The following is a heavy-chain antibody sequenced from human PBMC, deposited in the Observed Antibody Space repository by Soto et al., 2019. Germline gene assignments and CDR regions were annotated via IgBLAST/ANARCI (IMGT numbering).Heavy chain of an antibody. Sequence: PGGSLRLSCAASGFTFSSYAMSWVRQAPGKGLEWVSAISGSGGSTYYADSVKVRFTISRDNSKNTLYLQMNSLRAEDTAVYYCAKGLLSTAMGTYYFDYWGQGTLVTVSS. J-gene: IGHJ4*02. CDR1: GFTFSSYA. V-gene: IGHV3-23*01. CDR2: ISGSGGST. D-gene: IGHD5-18*01. CDR3: AKGLLSTAMGTYYFDY.